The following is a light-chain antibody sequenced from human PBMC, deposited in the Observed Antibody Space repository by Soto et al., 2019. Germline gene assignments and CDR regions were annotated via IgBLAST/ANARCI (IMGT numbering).Light chain of an antibody. CDR1: SSNIGSYY. CDR3: AAWDDSRSVV. J-gene: IGLJ2*01. CDR2: SND. Sequence: QSVLTQPTSASGTPGQRVTISCSGTSSNIGSYYVYWYQQLPGTAPKLLIYSNDQRPSGVPDRFSGSKSGTSASLAISGLRSEDAANYYCAAWDDSRSVVFGGGTKVTVL. V-gene: IGLV1-47*02.